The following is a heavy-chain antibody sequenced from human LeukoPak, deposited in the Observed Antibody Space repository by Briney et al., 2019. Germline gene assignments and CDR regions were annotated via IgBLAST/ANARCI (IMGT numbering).Heavy chain of an antibody. V-gene: IGHV4-4*07. CDR1: GGSISSYY. Sequence: PSQTLSLTCTVSGGSISSYYWGWIRQPAGKGLEWIGRIYTSGSTNYNPSLRSRVTISVDTSKNQFSLKLSSETAADTAVYYCARGDIYYFDYGGQGTLATVSS. CDR3: ARGDIYYFDY. CDR2: IYTSGST. J-gene: IGHJ4*02. D-gene: IGHD2-15*01.